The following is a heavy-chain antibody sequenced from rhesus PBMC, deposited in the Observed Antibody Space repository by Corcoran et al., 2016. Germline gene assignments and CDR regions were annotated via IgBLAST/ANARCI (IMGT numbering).Heavy chain of an antibody. J-gene: IGHJ4*01. CDR3: ASVLRGLSYFDY. CDR2: YYGGSGST. Sequence: QLQLQESGPGLVKPSETLSLTCAVSGYSISSNYWSWIRQSPGQGLEWIGYYYGGSGSTSYNPSLKSRVTISTDTSKTQFSLRLSSVTAADTAVYYCASVLRGLSYFDYWGQGVLVTVSS. CDR1: GYSISSNY. V-gene: IGHV4-147*01.